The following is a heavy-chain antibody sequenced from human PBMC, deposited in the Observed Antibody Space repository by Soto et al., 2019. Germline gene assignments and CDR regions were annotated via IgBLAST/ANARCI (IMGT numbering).Heavy chain of an antibody. Sequence: QVQLVESGGGVVQPGRSLRLSCAASGFTFSIYAMHWVRQAPGKGLEWVAVISYDGARKAYTNSVEGRFTISRDTSKNTLYLQINSQRVEDKAAYYCARGDREDTAVVIGARPGEYGMDVWGQGTTVTVSS. D-gene: IGHD2-15*01. V-gene: IGHV3-30-3*01. CDR3: ARGDREDTAVVIGARPGEYGMDV. CDR2: ISYDGARK. CDR1: GFTFSIYA. J-gene: IGHJ6*02.